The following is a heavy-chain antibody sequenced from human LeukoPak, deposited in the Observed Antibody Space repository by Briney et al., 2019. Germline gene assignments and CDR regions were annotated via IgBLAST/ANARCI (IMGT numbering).Heavy chain of an antibody. V-gene: IGHV3-7*01. CDR3: VRGHTTATYYFDY. D-gene: IGHD1-1*01. CDR2: IKQDGYEK. J-gene: IGHJ4*02. CDR1: GFTFSDYW. Sequence: GGSLRLSCAASGFTFSDYWMSWVRQTPEKGLEWVANIKQDGYEKYYVDSVKGRFTISRDNAKNSLYLQMNSLRADDTAVYYCVRGHTTATYYFDYWGQGTLVTVSS.